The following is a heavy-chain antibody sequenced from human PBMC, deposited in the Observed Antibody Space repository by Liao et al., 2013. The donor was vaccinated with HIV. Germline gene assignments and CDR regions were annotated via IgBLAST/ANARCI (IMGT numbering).Heavy chain of an antibody. V-gene: IGHV4-59*08. D-gene: IGHD5-18*01. J-gene: IGHJ4*02. Sequence: QLHESGPGLVKPSETLSLTCTVSGDSLSSYYWSWIRQSPGKGLESIGYIFYSGSAANYNPSLKSRVTISVDTSKNQFSLKLSSVTAADTAIYYCARATGFGNSYGGSDYWGQGTLVTVSS. CDR2: IFYSGSAA. CDR3: ARATGFGNSYGGSDY. CDR1: GDSLSSYY.